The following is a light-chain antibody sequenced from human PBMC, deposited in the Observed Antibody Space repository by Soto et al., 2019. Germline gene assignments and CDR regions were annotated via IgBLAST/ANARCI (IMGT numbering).Light chain of an antibody. CDR2: DAS. Sequence: IVLTQSPATLSVSRGETATLSCRASENINTYLAWYQQKPGQAPKLLIYDASNRATGIPARFSASGSGTDFTLSISSLEPEDFAVYYCQHRYNWPLTFGGGTKVDIK. CDR3: QHRYNWPLT. J-gene: IGKJ4*01. V-gene: IGKV3-11*01. CDR1: ENINTY.